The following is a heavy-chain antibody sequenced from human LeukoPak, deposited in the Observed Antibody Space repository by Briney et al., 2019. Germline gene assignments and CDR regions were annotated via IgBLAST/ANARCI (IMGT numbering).Heavy chain of an antibody. J-gene: IGHJ6*04. D-gene: IGHD2-2*02. CDR1: GFIFSTYS. Sequence: GGSLRLSCAASGFIFSTYSMNWVRQAPGKGVEWVSSISSSTNYRHYEDSVKGRFTISRDNAKNSLYLQMNSLRAEDTAMYYCARSKTIQLDALDVWGKGTTVTVSS. V-gene: IGHV3-21*01. CDR2: ISSSTNYR. CDR3: ARSKTIQLDALDV.